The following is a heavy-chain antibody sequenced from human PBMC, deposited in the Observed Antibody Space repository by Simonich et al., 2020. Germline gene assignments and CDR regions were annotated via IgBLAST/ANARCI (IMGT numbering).Heavy chain of an antibody. D-gene: IGHD5-12*01. V-gene: IGHV4-59*08. CDR2: IYYSGST. J-gene: IGHJ4*02. Sequence: QVQLQESGPGLVKPSETLSLTCTVSGGSISSYYWSWIRQPPGKGLVWIGYIYYSGSTNSNPSLKSRVTISVDTSKNQFSLKLSSVTAADTAVYYCARHDRWLQFYFDYWGQGTLVTVSS. CDR3: ARHDRWLQFYFDY. CDR1: GGSISSYY.